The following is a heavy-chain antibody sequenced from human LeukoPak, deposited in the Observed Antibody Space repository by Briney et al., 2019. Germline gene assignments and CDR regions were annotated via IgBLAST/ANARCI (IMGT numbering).Heavy chain of an antibody. CDR2: INTNSGGT. V-gene: IGHV1-2*06. J-gene: IGHJ4*02. CDR1: GYTFTGYY. Sequence: KVSCKASGYTFTGYYMHWVRQAPGQGVEWMGRINTNSGGTKYARKFQGRVTMTRDTSISTAYMEMSRLRSDDTAVYYCATDYDYVWGSYRLSYWGQGTLVTVSS. CDR3: ATDYDYVWGSYRLSY. D-gene: IGHD3-16*02.